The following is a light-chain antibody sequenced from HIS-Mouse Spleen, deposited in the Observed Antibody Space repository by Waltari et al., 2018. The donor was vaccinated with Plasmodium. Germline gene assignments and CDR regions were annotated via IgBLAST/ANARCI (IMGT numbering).Light chain of an antibody. V-gene: IGKV3-15*01. CDR1: QSVSSN. CDR3: QQYNNWSFT. J-gene: IGKJ3*01. Sequence: EIVMTQSPATLSVSPGERATLSCRASQSVSSNLAWYQQKPGQAPRLLIYVASTRATGIPAGFSGSGSGKDFTLTISSLQSEDFAVYYCQQYNNWSFTFGPGTKVDIK. CDR2: VAS.